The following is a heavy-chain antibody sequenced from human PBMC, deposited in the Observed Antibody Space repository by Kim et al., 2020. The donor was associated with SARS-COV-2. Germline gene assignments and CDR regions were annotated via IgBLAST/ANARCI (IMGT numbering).Heavy chain of an antibody. D-gene: IGHD1-26*01. V-gene: IGHV3-30*18. J-gene: IGHJ4*02. CDR1: GFTFSSYG. Sequence: GGSLRLSCAASGFTFSSYGMHWVRQAPGKGLEWVAVISYDGSNKYYADSVKGRFTISRDNSKNTLYLQMNSLRAEDTAVYYCAKDQPGIVGAEDYFDYWGQGTLVTVSS. CDR2: ISYDGSNK. CDR3: AKDQPGIVGAEDYFDY.